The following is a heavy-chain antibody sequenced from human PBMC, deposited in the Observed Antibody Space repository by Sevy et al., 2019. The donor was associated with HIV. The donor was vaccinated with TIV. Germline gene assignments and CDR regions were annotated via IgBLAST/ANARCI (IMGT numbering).Heavy chain of an antibody. D-gene: IGHD2-15*01. Sequence: GGSLRLSCAASGFASGFTFSSFAMSWVRQLPGKGLAWVSTINGRGGSTYYADSVKSRFTLSRDNSNNALFLQMDSLTPEVTALSYCARPTPRIEPSSAAFFDSWGHGTLVTVSS. J-gene: IGHJ4*01. CDR1: GFTFSSFA. V-gene: IGHV3-23*01. CDR3: ARPTPRIEPSSAAFFDS. CDR2: INGRGGST.